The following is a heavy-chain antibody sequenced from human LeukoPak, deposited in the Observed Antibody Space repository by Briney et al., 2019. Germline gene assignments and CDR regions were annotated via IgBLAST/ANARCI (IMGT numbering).Heavy chain of an antibody. Sequence: GGSLRLSCAASGFTFSSYGMHWVRQAPGKGLEWVAVISYDGSNKYYADSVKGRFTISRDNSKNTLYLQMNSLRAEDTAVYYCARGTGVFLKVVAETNGGYWFDPWGQGTLVTVSS. CDR2: ISYDGSNK. V-gene: IGHV3-30*03. D-gene: IGHD2-15*01. CDR3: ARGTGVFLKVVAETNGGYWFDP. J-gene: IGHJ5*02. CDR1: GFTFSSYG.